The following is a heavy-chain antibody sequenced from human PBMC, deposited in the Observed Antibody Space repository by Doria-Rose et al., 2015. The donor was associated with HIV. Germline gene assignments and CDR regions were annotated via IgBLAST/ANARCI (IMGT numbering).Heavy chain of an antibody. J-gene: IGHJ4*02. D-gene: IGHD6-13*01. CDR3: ARIKSSRWYHKYYFDF. Sequence: QESGPVLVKPTETLTLTCTVSGVSLSSPGMGVSWIRQPPGKAPEWLANIFSDDERSYTTSLKSRLTIARGTSKSQVVLTMTDMDPVDTATYYCARIKSSRWYHKYYFDFWGQGTLVIVSA. V-gene: IGHV2-26*01. CDR2: IFSDDER. CDR1: GVSLSSPGMG.